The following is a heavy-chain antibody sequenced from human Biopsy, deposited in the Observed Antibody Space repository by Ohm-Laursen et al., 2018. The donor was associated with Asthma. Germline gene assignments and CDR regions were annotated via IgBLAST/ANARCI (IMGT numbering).Heavy chain of an antibody. Sequence: TLSLTCAVSGGSVSSGNNSWTWIRQPPGKGLEWIGFISPSGNTYYSPSLKSRLTISVDRSKNQFSLRLSSVTAADTAMYYCARDYGDYVWRAFDIWGQGTMVTVSS. J-gene: IGHJ3*02. CDR2: ISPSGNT. CDR1: GGSVSSGNNS. CDR3: ARDYGDYVWRAFDI. V-gene: IGHV4-30-2*01. D-gene: IGHD4-17*01.